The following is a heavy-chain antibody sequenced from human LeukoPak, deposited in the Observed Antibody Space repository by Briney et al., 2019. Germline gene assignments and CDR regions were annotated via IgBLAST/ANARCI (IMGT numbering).Heavy chain of an antibody. CDR1: GFTFSSYA. CDR2: ISYDGSNK. J-gene: IGHJ4*02. Sequence: PGGSLGLSCAASGFTFSSYAMHWVRQAPGKGLEWVAVISYDGSNKYYADSVKGRFTISRDNSKNTLYLQMNSLRAEDTAVYYCARQAAGYYFDYWGQGTLVTVSS. CDR3: ARQAAGYYFDY. V-gene: IGHV3-30*04. D-gene: IGHD6-19*01.